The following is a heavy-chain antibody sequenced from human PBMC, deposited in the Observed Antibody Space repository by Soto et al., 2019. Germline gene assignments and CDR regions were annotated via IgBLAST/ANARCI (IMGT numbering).Heavy chain of an antibody. D-gene: IGHD3-3*01. J-gene: IGHJ5*02. V-gene: IGHV5-51*01. CDR2: IYPGDSDT. CDR1: GYSFTSYW. Sequence: GESLKISCKGSGYSFTSYWIGWVRQMPGKGLEWMGIIYPGDSDTRYSPSFQGRVTISADKSISTAYLQWSSLKASDTAMYYCARSPDITIFGVVNSWFDPWGQGTLVTVSS. CDR3: ARSPDITIFGVVNSWFDP.